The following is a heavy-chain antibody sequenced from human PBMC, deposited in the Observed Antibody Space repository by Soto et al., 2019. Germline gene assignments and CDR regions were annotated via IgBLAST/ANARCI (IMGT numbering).Heavy chain of an antibody. CDR3: AKTGRYFDWLFPYFDY. D-gene: IGHD3-9*01. V-gene: IGHV3-9*01. Sequence: GGSLRLSCAASGFTFDDYAMHWVRQAPGKGLEWVSGISWNSGSIGYADSVKGRFTISRDNAKNSLYLQMNSLRAEDTALYYCAKTGRYFDWLFPYFDYWGQGTLVTVPQ. J-gene: IGHJ4*02. CDR1: GFTFDDYA. CDR2: ISWNSGSI.